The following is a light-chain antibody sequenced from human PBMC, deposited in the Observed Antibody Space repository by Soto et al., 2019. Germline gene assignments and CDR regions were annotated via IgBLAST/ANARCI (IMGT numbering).Light chain of an antibody. CDR2: DVS. Sequence: QSALTQPRSVSGSPGQSVTISCTGTSSDVGGYNYVSWYQQHPGKAPKLMIYDVSKRPSGVPDRFSGSKSGNTASLTISGLPAEDEADYYCCSYAGSYLWVFGGGTKLTVL. CDR3: CSYAGSYLWV. V-gene: IGLV2-11*01. J-gene: IGLJ3*02. CDR1: SSDVGGYNY.